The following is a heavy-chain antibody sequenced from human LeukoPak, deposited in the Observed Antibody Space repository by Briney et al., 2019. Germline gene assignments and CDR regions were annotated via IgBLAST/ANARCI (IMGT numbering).Heavy chain of an antibody. J-gene: IGHJ4*02. CDR3: ARDRGRARVD. CDR2: ISYDGSNK. D-gene: IGHD3-16*01. V-gene: IGHV3-30*04. CDR1: GFTFSSYA. Sequence: GGSLRLSCAASGFTFSSYAMHWVRQAPGKGLEWVAVISYDGSNKYYADSVKGRFTISRDNAKNSLYPQVNSLRAEDTAVYYCARDRGRARVDWGQGTLVTVSS.